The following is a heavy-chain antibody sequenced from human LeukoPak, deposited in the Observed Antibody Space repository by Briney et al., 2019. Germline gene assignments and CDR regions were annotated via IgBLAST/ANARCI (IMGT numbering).Heavy chain of an antibody. J-gene: IGHJ4*02. CDR2: IYTSGST. Sequence: PSQTLSLTCTVSGGSISSGSYYWSWIRQPAGKGLEWIGRIYTSGSTNYNPSLKSRVTISVDTSKNQFSLKLSSVTAADTAVYYCARSSGHTYYYGSGSYYFDYWGQGTLVTVSS. CDR1: GGSISSGSYY. V-gene: IGHV4-61*02. D-gene: IGHD3-10*01. CDR3: ARSSGHTYYYGSGSYYFDY.